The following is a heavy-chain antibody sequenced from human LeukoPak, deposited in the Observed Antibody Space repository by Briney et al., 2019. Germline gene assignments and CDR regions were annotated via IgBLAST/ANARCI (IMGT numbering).Heavy chain of an antibody. D-gene: IGHD3-9*01. J-gene: IGHJ3*02. CDR2: INHSGST. Sequence: SETLSLTCAVYGGSFSGYYWSWIRQPPGKGLEWIGEINHSGSTNYNPSLKSRVTISVDTSKNQFSLKLSSVTAADTAVYYCARGSDYDILTGSPRVPGAFDIWGQGTMVIVSS. CDR1: GGSFSGYY. CDR3: ARGSDYDILTGSPRVPGAFDI. V-gene: IGHV4-34*01.